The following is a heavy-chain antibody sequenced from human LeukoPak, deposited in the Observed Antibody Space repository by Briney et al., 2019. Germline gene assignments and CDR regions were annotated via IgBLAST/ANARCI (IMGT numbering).Heavy chain of an antibody. D-gene: IGHD5-18*01. CDR3: AKDAKGYSYGYDYFDY. CDR2: ISWDGGST. Sequence: GRSLRLSCAASGFTFDDYAMHWVRQAPGKGLEWVSLISWDGGSTYYADSVKGRFTISRDNSKNSLYLQMNSLRAEDTALYYCAKDAKGYSYGYDYFDYWGQGTLVTVSS. V-gene: IGHV3-43D*03. J-gene: IGHJ4*02. CDR1: GFTFDDYA.